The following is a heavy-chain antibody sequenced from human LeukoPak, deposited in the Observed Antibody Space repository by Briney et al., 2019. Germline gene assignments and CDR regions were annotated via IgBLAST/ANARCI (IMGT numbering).Heavy chain of an antibody. CDR2: IKQDGSEE. CDR3: AGGSGWLIEVY. CDR1: GLTFSTYW. V-gene: IGHV3-7*01. J-gene: IGHJ4*02. Sequence: GGSLRLSCAASGLTFSTYWLSWVRQAPGKGLEWVANIKQDGSEEAYVDPVKGRFTISRDNAKNSLYLQMNSLRAEDTAVYYCAGGSGWLIEVYWGQGSLVTVSS. D-gene: IGHD6-19*01.